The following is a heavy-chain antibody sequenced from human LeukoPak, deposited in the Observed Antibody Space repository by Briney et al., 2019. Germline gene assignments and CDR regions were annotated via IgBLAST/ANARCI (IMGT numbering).Heavy chain of an antibody. J-gene: IGHJ4*02. CDR3: ARDQDGYNSY. Sequence: ASVKVSCKASGYTFTGYYMHWVRQAPGQGLEWMGGIIPIFGTANYAQKFQGRVTITADESTSTAYMELSSLRSEDTAVYYCARDQDGYNSYWGQGTLVTVSS. CDR1: GYTFTGYY. CDR2: IIPIFGTA. V-gene: IGHV1-69*13. D-gene: IGHD5-24*01.